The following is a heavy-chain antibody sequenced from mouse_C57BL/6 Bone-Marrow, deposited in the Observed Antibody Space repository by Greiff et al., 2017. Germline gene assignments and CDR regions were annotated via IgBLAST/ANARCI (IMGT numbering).Heavy chain of an antibody. CDR1: GYSFTSYW. CDR2: IDPSDSYT. D-gene: IGHD2-4*01. Sequence: QVQLQQPGAELVLPGASVKLSCKASGYSFTSYWMHWVKQRPGQGLEWIGAIDPSDSYTNYNPQFMGKSPLPVDKSSSPAYIQLITLTPADSAVYYCARGEDYDGTEFDYWGQGTTLTVSS. CDR3: ARGEDYDGTEFDY. V-gene: IGHV1-69*01. J-gene: IGHJ2*01.